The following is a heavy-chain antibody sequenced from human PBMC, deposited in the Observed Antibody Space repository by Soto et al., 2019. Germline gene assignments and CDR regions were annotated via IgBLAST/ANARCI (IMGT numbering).Heavy chain of an antibody. J-gene: IGHJ4*02. CDR1: GGSISSSSYY. D-gene: IGHD6-6*01. CDR2: IYYSGST. CDR3: ARQRIAARPRYYFDY. Sequence: QLQLQESGPGLVKPSETLSLTCTVSGGSISSSSYYWGWIRQPPGKGLEWIGSIYYSGSTYYNPSLKSRVTISVDTSKNQFSLKLSSLTAADTAVYYCARQRIAARPRYYFDYWGQGTLVTVSS. V-gene: IGHV4-39*01.